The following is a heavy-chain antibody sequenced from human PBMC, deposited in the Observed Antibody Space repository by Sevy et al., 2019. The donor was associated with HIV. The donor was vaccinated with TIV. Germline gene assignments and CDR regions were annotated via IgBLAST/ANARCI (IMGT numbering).Heavy chain of an antibody. CDR1: IFTFSDYY. CDR3: ARVRYNYGSYYFDY. V-gene: IGHV3-11*01. J-gene: IGHJ4*02. CDR2: ISSGGSHI. Sequence: GVSLRLSCAASIFTFSDYYMTWIRQAPGKGLECVSHISSGGSHIHYADSVKGRFTISRDNAKKSLYLQMNSLTAEDTAVYYCARVRYNYGSYYFDYWGQGTLVTVSS. D-gene: IGHD5-18*01.